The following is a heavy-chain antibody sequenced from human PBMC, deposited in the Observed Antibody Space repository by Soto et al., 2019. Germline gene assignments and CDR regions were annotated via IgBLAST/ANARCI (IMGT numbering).Heavy chain of an antibody. Sequence: ASVKASCKASGYTFTGYYMHWVRQAPGQGLEWMGWINPNSGGTNYAQKFQGWVTMTRDTSISTAYMELSRLRSDDTAAYYCARGNVRYSSSWYPPTGWFDPWGQGTLVTVSS. CDR2: INPNSGGT. CDR1: GYTFTGYY. CDR3: ARGNVRYSSSWYPPTGWFDP. V-gene: IGHV1-2*04. D-gene: IGHD6-13*01. J-gene: IGHJ5*02.